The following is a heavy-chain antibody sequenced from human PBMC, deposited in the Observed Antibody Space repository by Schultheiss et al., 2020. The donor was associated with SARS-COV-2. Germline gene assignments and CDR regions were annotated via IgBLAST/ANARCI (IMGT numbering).Heavy chain of an antibody. CDR1: GYSISSGYY. CDR2: INHSGGT. V-gene: IGHV4-38-2*01. J-gene: IGHJ6*02. D-gene: IGHD1-26*01. CDR3: ARVVGGPTFEAFFGMDV. Sequence: SQTLSLTCAVSGYSISSGYYWSWIRQPPGKGLEWIGEINHSGGTNYNSSLKSRVTISVATSKNQVSLKVRSVTAADTAVYYCARVVGGPTFEAFFGMDVWGQGTTVTV.